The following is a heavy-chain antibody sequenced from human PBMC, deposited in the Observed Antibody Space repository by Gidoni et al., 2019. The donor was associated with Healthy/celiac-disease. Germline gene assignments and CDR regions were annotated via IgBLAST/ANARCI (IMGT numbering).Heavy chain of an antibody. Sequence: EVQLVESGGGLVKPGGALRLSCAASGFTFSSYSMNWFRQAPGKGLGWVSSISSSSSYRYSADSVKGRFTISRDNAKNSLYVQMNSLRAEETAVYYCARDILEGIVVFDYWGQGTLVTVSS. J-gene: IGHJ4*02. V-gene: IGHV3-21*01. CDR2: ISSSSSYR. D-gene: IGHD3-22*01. CDR3: ARDILEGIVVFDY. CDR1: GFTFSSYS.